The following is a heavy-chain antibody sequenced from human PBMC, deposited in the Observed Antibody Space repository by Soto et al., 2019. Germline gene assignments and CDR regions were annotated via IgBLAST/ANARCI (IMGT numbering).Heavy chain of an antibody. D-gene: IGHD3-10*01. CDR3: AREYGSGSYYTDAFDI. CDR1: GYTFTGYY. Sequence: EASVKVSCKASGYTFTGYYMHWVRQAPGQGLEWMGWINPNSGGTNYAQKFQGRVTMTRDTSISTAYMELSRLRSDDTAVYYCAREYGSGSYYTDAFDIWGQGXMVTV. J-gene: IGHJ3*02. V-gene: IGHV1-2*02. CDR2: INPNSGGT.